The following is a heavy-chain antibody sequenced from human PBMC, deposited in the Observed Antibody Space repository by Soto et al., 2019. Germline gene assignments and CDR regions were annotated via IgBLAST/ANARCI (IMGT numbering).Heavy chain of an antibody. J-gene: IGHJ4*02. V-gene: IGHV4-59*01. CDR1: ARSISSYY. CDR3: ARVRGSNYYDSSGYHYFDN. CDR2: IYYSGST. Sequence: PSETLSPACTLSARSISSYYWSWIRQPPGKGLEWIGYIYYSGSTNYNTSLKRRVTISVDTSKNQFSLKLSSVTAADTAVYYCARVRGSNYYDSSGYHYFDNRRQGTLVTIA. D-gene: IGHD3-22*01.